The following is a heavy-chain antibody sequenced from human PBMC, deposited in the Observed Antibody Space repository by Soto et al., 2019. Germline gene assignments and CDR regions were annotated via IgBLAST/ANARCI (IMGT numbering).Heavy chain of an antibody. CDR3: ARDKVRLQLGGNFFIIMDV. CDR2: IIPIFPTP. J-gene: IGHJ6*02. D-gene: IGHD3-10*01. V-gene: IGHV1-69*12. CDR1: GGTFRTAA. Sequence: QVQLVQSGAEVKKPGSSVKISCKASGGTFRTAAFSWVRQAPGQGLEWMGGIIPIFPTPDDAQKCQGRVTITAYEAATTAYMGVTSLRSEDTAIYYSARDKVRLQLGGNFFIIMDVWGQGPTVTVSS.